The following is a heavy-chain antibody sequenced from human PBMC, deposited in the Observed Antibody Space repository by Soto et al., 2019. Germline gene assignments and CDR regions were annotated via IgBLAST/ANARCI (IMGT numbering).Heavy chain of an antibody. CDR1: GFTFSSYA. CDR2: ISGSGGGT. CDR3: ARESDH. V-gene: IGHV3-23*01. Sequence: LRPSCAASGFTFSSYAMSWVRQAPGKGLEWVSTISGSGGGTYYADSMKGRFTISRDNSKNTLYLQMYSLRVEDTAVYYCARESDHWGQGTLVTAPQ. J-gene: IGHJ4*02.